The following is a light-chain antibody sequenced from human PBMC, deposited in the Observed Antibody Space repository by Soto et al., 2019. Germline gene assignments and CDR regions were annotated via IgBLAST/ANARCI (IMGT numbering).Light chain of an antibody. Sequence: EIEMTQSPVTLSVSPGERATLSCRASQSVTDKLAWYQQKPGQSPRLLIFAASTRATGIPATFSGSGSGTDFTLSINSLQSEDFAFYYCQQYKSWPITFGQGTRLEIK. CDR3: QQYKSWPIT. V-gene: IGKV3-15*01. J-gene: IGKJ5*01. CDR2: AAS. CDR1: QSVTDK.